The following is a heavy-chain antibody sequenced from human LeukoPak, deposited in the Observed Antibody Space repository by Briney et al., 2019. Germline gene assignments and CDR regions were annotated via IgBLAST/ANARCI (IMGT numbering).Heavy chain of an antibody. D-gene: IGHD4-11*01. Sequence: SETLSLTCTVSGYSISGGFYWGWIRQPPGKGLEWIGSIYHSGSTYYNPSLKSRVTMSVDTSKNQFSLKLSSVTAADTAVYYCARGNDFRRYYYFYYMDVWGKGTTVTVSS. CDR1: GYSISGGFY. CDR3: ARGNDFRRYYYFYYMDV. CDR2: IYHSGST. J-gene: IGHJ6*03. V-gene: IGHV4-38-2*02.